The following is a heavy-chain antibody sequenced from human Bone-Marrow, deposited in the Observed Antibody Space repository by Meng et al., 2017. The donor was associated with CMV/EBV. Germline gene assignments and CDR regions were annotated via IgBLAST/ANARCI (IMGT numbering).Heavy chain of an antibody. CDR2: IYYSGGT. Sequence: GSLRLSCTVSGGSVSSGSYYWSWIRQPPGKGLEWIGYIYYSGGTNYNPSLKSRVTISVDTSKNQFSLKLSSVTAADTAVYYCARDTSGPYYYYGMDVWGQGNTVTVAS. V-gene: IGHV4-61*01. D-gene: IGHD3-3*01. CDR3: ARDTSGPYYYYGMDV. J-gene: IGHJ6*02. CDR1: GGSVSSGSYY.